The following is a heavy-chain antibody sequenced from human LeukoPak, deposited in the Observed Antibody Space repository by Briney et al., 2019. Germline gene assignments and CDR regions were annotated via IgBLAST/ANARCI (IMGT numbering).Heavy chain of an antibody. CDR2: ISSTTSTI. J-gene: IGHJ6*02. Sequence: GGSLRLSCAASGFSFSFSSYGMNWVRQAPGKRLEWVPYISSTTSTIYYADSVKGRFTISRDNAKDSLYLQMNSLRAEDTAVYYCARRGSGPYYYYGMDVWGQGTTVTVSS. V-gene: IGHV3-48*01. CDR1: GFSFSFSSYG. D-gene: IGHD3-16*01. CDR3: ARRGSGPYYYYGMDV.